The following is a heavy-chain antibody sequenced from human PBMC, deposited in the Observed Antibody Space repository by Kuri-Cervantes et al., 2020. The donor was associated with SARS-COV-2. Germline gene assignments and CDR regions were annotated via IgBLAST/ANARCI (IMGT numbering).Heavy chain of an antibody. D-gene: IGHD3-22*01. CDR2: IKSKTDGGAT. CDR1: GFTFGDYA. Sequence: GESLKISCTASGFTFGDYAMSWVRQAPGKGLEWVGRIKSKTDGGATDYAAPVKGRFTISRDDSKNTLYLQMNSLKTEDTAVYYCTTPYYYDSSGYGFYYYMDVWGKGTTVTVSS. V-gene: IGHV3-15*01. J-gene: IGHJ6*03. CDR3: TTPYYYDSSGYGFYYYMDV.